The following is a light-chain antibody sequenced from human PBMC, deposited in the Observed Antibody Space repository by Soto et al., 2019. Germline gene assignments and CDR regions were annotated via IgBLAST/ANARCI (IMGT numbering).Light chain of an antibody. CDR3: MHATHFPWT. CDR1: QSLVHSDGNTY. CDR2: KIS. J-gene: IGKJ1*01. V-gene: IGKV2-24*01. Sequence: EIVMTQTPFSSPVTLGHPASISCRSSQSLVHSDGNTYLSWFQQRPGQPPRLLIYKISNRFSGVTDGFSGNGAGTDYKQKISRADAEDVGDSYGMHATHFPWTFGNGTKVEIK.